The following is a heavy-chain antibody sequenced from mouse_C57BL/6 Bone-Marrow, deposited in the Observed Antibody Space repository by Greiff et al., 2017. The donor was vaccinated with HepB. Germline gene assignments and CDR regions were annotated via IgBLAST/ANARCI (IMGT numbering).Heavy chain of an antibody. D-gene: IGHD2-5*01. CDR3: VSGYSNCFDY. CDR2: IRSKSNNYAT. J-gene: IGHJ2*01. CDR1: GFSFNTYA. V-gene: IGHV10-1*01. Sequence: EVQGVESGGGLVQPKGSLKLSCAASGFSFNTYAMNWVRQAPGKGLEWVARIRSKSNNYATYYADSVKDRFTISRDDSESMLYLQMNNLKTEDTAMYYCVSGYSNCFDYWGQGTTLTVSS.